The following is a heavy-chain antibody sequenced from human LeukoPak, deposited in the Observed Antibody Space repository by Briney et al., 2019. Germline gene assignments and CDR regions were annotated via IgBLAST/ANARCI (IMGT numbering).Heavy chain of an antibody. CDR1: GFTFSSYG. V-gene: IGHV3-30*03. CDR3: ARENYYYYGMDV. Sequence: GGSLRLSCAASGFTFSSYGMHWVRQAPGKGLEWVAVVSYDGSNKYYADSVKGRFTISRDNSKNTLYLQMNSLRAEDTAVYYCARENYYYYGMDVWGQGTTVTVSS. CDR2: VSYDGSNK. J-gene: IGHJ6*02.